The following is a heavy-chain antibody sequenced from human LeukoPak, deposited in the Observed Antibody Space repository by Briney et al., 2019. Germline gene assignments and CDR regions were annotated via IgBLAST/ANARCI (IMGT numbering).Heavy chain of an antibody. CDR1: GFTFTSSA. CDR3: AAHPDYGDYDGIPMPYYYYGMDV. D-gene: IGHD4-17*01. Sequence: APVKVSCKASGFTFTSSAMQWVRQASGQRLEWIGWIVVGSGNTNYAQKFQERVTITRDMSTSTAYMELSSLRSEDTAVYYCAAHPDYGDYDGIPMPYYYYGMDVWGQGTTVTVSS. CDR2: IVVGSGNT. V-gene: IGHV1-58*02. J-gene: IGHJ6*02.